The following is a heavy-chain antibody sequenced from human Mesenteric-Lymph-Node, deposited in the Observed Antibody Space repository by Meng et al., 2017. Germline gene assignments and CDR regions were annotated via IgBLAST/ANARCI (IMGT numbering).Heavy chain of an antibody. V-gene: IGHV3-21*01. CDR1: GFTFSSYS. Sequence: GESLKISCAASGFTFSSYSMNWVRQAPGKGLEWVSSISSSSSYIYYADSVKGRFTISRDNAKNSLYLQMNSLRAEDTAVYYCARDMGDSSGYYYVVHFDYWGQGTRVTVSS. CDR3: ARDMGDSSGYYYVVHFDY. CDR2: ISSSSSYI. J-gene: IGHJ4*02. D-gene: IGHD3-22*01.